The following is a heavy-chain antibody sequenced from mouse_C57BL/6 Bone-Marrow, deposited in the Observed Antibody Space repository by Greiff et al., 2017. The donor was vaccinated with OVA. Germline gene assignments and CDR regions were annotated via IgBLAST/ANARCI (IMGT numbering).Heavy chain of an antibody. CDR3: ARNYYGSSYGNYAMDY. Sequence: LVESGAELVMPGASVKLSCKASGYTFTSYWMHWVKQRPGQGLEWIGEIDPSDSYTNYNQKFKGKSTLTVDKSSSTAYMQLSSLTSEDSAVYYCARNYYGSSYGNYAMDYWGQGTSVTVSS. D-gene: IGHD1-1*01. V-gene: IGHV1-69*01. CDR2: IDPSDSYT. J-gene: IGHJ4*01. CDR1: GYTFTSYW.